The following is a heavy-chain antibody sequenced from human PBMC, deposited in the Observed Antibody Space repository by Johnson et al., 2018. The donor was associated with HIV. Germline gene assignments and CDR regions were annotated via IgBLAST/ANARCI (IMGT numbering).Heavy chain of an antibody. J-gene: IGHJ3*02. D-gene: IGHD5-24*01. Sequence: MQLVESGGGLVQPGGSLRLSCAASGFTVSSNYMSWVRQAPGKGLEWVSVISGSGGSTYYADSVKGRFTISRDNTKNSVYLQMKSLRAEDTAVYYCARRSGYAFDIWGQGTMVTVSS. CDR3: ARRSGYAFDI. CDR1: GFTVSSNY. V-gene: IGHV3-53*01. CDR2: ISGSGGST.